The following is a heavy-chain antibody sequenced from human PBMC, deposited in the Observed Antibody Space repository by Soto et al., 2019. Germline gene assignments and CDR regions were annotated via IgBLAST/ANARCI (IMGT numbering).Heavy chain of an antibody. CDR1: GFTFSSYS. CDR3: AKEAGELSTRSFDY. J-gene: IGHJ4*02. Sequence: EVQLVESGGGLVKPGGSLRLSCAASGFTFSSYSMNWVRQAPGKGLEWVSSISSSSSYIYYADSVKGRVTISRNNAKNSLYLQMNILRAEDTAVYYCAKEAGELSTRSFDYWGQGTLVTVSS. CDR2: ISSSSSYI. D-gene: IGHD3-16*02. V-gene: IGHV3-21*01.